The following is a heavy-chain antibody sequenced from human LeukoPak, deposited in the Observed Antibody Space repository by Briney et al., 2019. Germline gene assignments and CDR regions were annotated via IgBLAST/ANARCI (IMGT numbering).Heavy chain of an antibody. CDR3: ARVSPMIVGYDAFDI. D-gene: IGHD3-22*01. J-gene: IGHJ3*02. Sequence: PGGSLRLSCAASGFTVSSNYMSWVRQAPGKGLEWVSVIYSGGSTYYADSVKGRFTISRDNSKNTLYLQMNSLRAEDTAVYYCARVSPMIVGYDAFDIWGQGTMVTVSS. V-gene: IGHV3-66*01. CDR1: GFTVSSNY. CDR2: IYSGGST.